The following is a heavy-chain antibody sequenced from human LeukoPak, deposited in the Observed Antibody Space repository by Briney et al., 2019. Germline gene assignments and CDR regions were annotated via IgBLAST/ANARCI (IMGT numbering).Heavy chain of an antibody. V-gene: IGHV3-7*01. CDR2: TNQGGSDK. D-gene: IGHD1-14*01. Sequence: GGSLRLSCAASGFTFSGHWMSWVRQHPGEGLEWVANTNQGGSDKYYVDSVKGRFTISRDNANNLLYLQMNSLRGEDTAVYYCTRDRSRAEDDWGQGTLVTVSS. CDR1: GFTFSGHW. J-gene: IGHJ4*02. CDR3: TRDRSRAEDD.